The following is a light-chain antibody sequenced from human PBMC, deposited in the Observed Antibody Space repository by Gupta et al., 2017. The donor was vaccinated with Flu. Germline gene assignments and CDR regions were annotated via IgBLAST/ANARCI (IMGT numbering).Light chain of an antibody. CDR2: RND. J-gene: IGLJ3*02. V-gene: IGLV1-47*01. CDR1: SSTIVSNY. Sequence: QSVLPPPPSVSATPGQRVTITSSGSSSTIVSNYVSWYQQLPGTAPKSLIYRNDQRPSGVPDRFSCSKSGTAASLAISGRRSEDEADYYCGAWDDDLSGPSWGFGGGTKLTVL. CDR3: GAWDDDLSGPSWG.